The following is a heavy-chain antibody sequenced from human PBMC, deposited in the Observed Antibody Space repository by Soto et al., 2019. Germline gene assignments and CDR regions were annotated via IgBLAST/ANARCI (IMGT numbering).Heavy chain of an antibody. D-gene: IGHD6-6*01. CDR1: GYTFTSYT. Sequence: AASVKVSCKASGYTFTSYTMHWVRQAPGQRLEWMGWINAGNGNTKYSQKFQGRVTITRDTSASTAYMELSSLRSEDTAVYYCATPEYSSSSGLDYWGQGTLVTVSS. J-gene: IGHJ4*02. V-gene: IGHV1-3*01. CDR3: ATPEYSSSSGLDY. CDR2: INAGNGNT.